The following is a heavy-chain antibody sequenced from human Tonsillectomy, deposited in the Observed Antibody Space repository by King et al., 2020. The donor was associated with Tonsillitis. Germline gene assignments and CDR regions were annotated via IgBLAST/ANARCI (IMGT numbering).Heavy chain of an antibody. CDR1: GYTFTSYG. CDR2: ISAYNGNT. D-gene: IGHD5-18*01. V-gene: IGHV1-18*04. CDR3: ARDLARHGYSYGYCGY. J-gene: IGHJ4*02. Sequence: HVQLVESGAEVKKPGASVKVSCKASGYTFTSYGISWVRQAPGQGLEWMGWISAYNGNTNYAKKLQGRVTMTTDTSTSTVYMELRSLRSDDTAVYYCARDLARHGYSYGYCGYWGQGTLVTVSS.